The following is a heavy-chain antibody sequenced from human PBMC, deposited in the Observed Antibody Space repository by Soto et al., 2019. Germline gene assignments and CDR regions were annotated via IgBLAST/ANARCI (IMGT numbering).Heavy chain of an antibody. CDR2: ISYDGSNK. D-gene: IGHD2-2*01. V-gene: IGHV3-30-3*01. CDR1: GFTFSSYA. CDR3: ARASREDIVVVPAAIGRYYYYYYGMDV. Sequence: GGSLRLSCAASGFTFSSYAMHWVRQAPGKGLEWVAVISYDGSNKYYADSVKGRFTISRDNSKNTLYLQMNSLRAEDTAVYCCARASREDIVVVPAAIGRYYYYYYGMDVWGQGTTVTVSS. J-gene: IGHJ6*02.